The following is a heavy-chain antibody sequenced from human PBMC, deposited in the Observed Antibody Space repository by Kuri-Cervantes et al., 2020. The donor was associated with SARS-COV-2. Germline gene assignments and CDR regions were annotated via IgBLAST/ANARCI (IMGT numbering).Heavy chain of an antibody. D-gene: IGHD2-2*01. CDR2: ISSSSSYI. V-gene: IGHV3-21*01. Sequence: GGSLKISCAASGFTFSSYSMNWVRKAPGKGLEWGSSISSSSSYIYYADSVKGRFTISRDKAKNSLYLQMNSLRAEDTAVYYCARDRGIVVVPAAIWFDPWGQGTPVTVSS. CDR3: ARDRGIVVVPAAIWFDP. J-gene: IGHJ5*02. CDR1: GFTFSSYS.